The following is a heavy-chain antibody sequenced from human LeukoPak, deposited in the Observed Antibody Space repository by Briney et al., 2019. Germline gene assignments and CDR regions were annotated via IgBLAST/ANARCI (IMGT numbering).Heavy chain of an antibody. CDR1: GFTFSNYG. Sequence: GGSLRLSCAASGFTFSNYGVHWVRQAPGKGLEWVAFIRYDGSNKYYADSVKGRFTISRDNSKNTLYLQMNSLRAEDTAVYYCAKDQDYNSYYYYMDVWGKGTTVTVSS. CDR2: IRYDGSNK. CDR3: AKDQDYNSYYYYMDV. D-gene: IGHD3-10*01. V-gene: IGHV3-30*02. J-gene: IGHJ6*03.